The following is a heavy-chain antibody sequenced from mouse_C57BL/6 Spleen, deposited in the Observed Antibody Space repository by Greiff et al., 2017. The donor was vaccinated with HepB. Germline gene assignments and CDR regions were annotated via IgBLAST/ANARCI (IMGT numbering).Heavy chain of an antibody. CDR3: AREGVYYSNLHWYFDV. CDR2: ISYDGSN. D-gene: IGHD2-5*01. J-gene: IGHJ1*03. CDR1: GYSITSGYY. V-gene: IGHV3-6*01. Sequence: EVKLMESGPGLVKPSQSLSLTCSVTGYSITSGYYWNWIRQFPGNKLEWMGYISYDGSNNYNPSLKNRISITRDTSKNQFFLKLNSVTTEDTATYYCAREGVYYSNLHWYFDVWGTGTTVTVSS.